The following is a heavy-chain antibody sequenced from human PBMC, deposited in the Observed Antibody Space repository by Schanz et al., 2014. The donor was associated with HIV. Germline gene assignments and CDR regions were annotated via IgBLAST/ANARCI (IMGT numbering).Heavy chain of an antibody. D-gene: IGHD6-19*01. J-gene: IGHJ4*02. CDR2: INTYNGNT. CDR3: ARDFSGWTEFDY. Sequence: QVQLVQSGAEVKKPGASVKVSCKASGYTFNSYGIVWVRQAPGQGLERMGWINTYNGNTNYAQKFQGRVTMTTDTSTTTAYMNLSSLRSDDTAVYYCARDFSGWTEFDYWGQGTLVTVSS. V-gene: IGHV1-18*01. CDR1: GYTFNSYG.